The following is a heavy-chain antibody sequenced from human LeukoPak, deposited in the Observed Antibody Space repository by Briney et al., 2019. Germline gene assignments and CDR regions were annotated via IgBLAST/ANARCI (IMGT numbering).Heavy chain of an antibody. D-gene: IGHD5-18*01. Sequence: RGESLKISCKGSGYIFTSYWIAWVRQMPGKGLEWMGIIYPGDSETRYSPSFQGQVTISADKSISTAYLQWSSLKASDTAMYYCARRVDTAINWFDPWGQGTLVTVSS. CDR2: IYPGDSET. CDR3: ARRVDTAINWFDP. V-gene: IGHV5-51*01. J-gene: IGHJ5*02. CDR1: GYIFTSYW.